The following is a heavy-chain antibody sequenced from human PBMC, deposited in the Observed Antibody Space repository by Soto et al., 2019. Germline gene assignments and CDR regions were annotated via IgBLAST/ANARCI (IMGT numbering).Heavy chain of an antibody. CDR2: ISYDGSNK. D-gene: IGHD5-12*01. V-gene: IGHV3-30-3*01. CDR1: GFSFSSYA. CDR3: ARDHLGLVFGATIRVPYFDY. Sequence: GSLSLSCAASGFSFSSYAMPWVRQAPGKGLEWVAVISYDGSNKYYADSVKGRFTISRDNSKNTLYLQMNSLRAEDTAVYYCARDHLGLVFGATIRVPYFDYWGQGTLVTVSS. J-gene: IGHJ4*02.